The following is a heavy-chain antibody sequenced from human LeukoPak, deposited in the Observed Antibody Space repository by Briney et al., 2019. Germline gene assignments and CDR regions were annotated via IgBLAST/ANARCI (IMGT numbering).Heavy chain of an antibody. CDR1: GCTFTGYY. CDR3: ARGVLRFLEWLLLNDAFDI. V-gene: IGHV1-2*02. CDR2: INPNSGGT. Sequence: GASVKVSCKASGCTFTGYYMHWVRQAPGQGLEWMGWINPNSGGTNYAQKFQGRVTMTRDTSISTAYMELSRLRSDDTAVYYCARGVLRFLEWLLLNDAFDIWGQGTMVTVSS. D-gene: IGHD3-3*01. J-gene: IGHJ3*02.